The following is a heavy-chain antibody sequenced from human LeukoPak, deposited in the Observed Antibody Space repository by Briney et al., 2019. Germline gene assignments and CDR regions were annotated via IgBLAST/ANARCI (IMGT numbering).Heavy chain of an antibody. CDR1: GGSNSSSNW. CDR2: IYHSGST. CDR3: ARALWFGETRLDY. D-gene: IGHD3-10*01. Sequence: PSETLSLTCAVSGGSNSSSNWWSWVRQPPGKGLEWIGEIYHSGSTNYNPSLKSRVTISVDKSKNQFSLKLSSVTAADTAVYYCARALWFGETRLDYWGQGTLVTVSS. V-gene: IGHV4-4*02. J-gene: IGHJ4*02.